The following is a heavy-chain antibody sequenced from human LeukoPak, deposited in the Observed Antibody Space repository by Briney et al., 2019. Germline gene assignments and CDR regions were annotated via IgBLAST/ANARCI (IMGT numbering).Heavy chain of an antibody. CDR3: ARYNTGSVDY. Sequence: PGGSLRLSCAASGFTFSSYGMHWFRQAPGKGLEWVAVIWYDGSKKYYADSVKGRFTISRDNSKNTLYLQMDSLRAEDTAVYYCARYNTGSVDYRGQGTLVTVSS. J-gene: IGHJ4*02. D-gene: IGHD2-8*02. V-gene: IGHV3-33*01. CDR2: IWYDGSKK. CDR1: GFTFSSYG.